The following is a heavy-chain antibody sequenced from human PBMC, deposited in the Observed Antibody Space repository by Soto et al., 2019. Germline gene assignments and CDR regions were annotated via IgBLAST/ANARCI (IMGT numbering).Heavy chain of an antibody. V-gene: IGHV3-23*01. CDR1: GFTFSSYA. CDR3: AKEPPRDYGDYACFDY. CDR2: ISGSGGST. J-gene: IGHJ4*02. Sequence: GGSLRLSCAASGFTFSSYAMSWVRQAPGKGLEWVSAISGSGGSTYYADSVKGRFTISRDNSKNTLYLQMNSLRAEDTAVYYCAKEPPRDYGDYACFDYWGQGTLVTVSS. D-gene: IGHD4-17*01.